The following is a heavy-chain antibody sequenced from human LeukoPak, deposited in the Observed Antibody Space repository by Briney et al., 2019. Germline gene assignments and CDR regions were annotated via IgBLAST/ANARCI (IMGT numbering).Heavy chain of an antibody. V-gene: IGHV3-48*03. CDR3: ARVHGTTGTCDY. CDR2: ISSSGSTI. Sequence: GGSLRLSCAASGFTFSSYEMNWVRQAPGKGLEWVSYISSSGSTIYYADSVKGRFTISRDNAKNSLYLQMNSPRAEDTAVYYCARVHGTTGTCDYWGQGTLVTVSS. J-gene: IGHJ4*02. CDR1: GFTFSSYE. D-gene: IGHD1-1*01.